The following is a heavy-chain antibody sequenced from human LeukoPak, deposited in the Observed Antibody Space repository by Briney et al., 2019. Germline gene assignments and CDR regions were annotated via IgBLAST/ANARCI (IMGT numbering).Heavy chain of an antibody. CDR2: ISYDGSNK. CDR3: ARPSYYYYYYYMDV. CDR1: GFTFSSYA. Sequence: PGRSLRLSCAASGFTFSSYAMHWVRQAPGKGLEWVAVISYDGSNKYYADSVKGRFTISRDNSKNTLYLQMNSLRAEDTAVYYCARPSYYYYYYYMDVWGKGTTVTVSS. J-gene: IGHJ6*03. V-gene: IGHV3-30-3*01.